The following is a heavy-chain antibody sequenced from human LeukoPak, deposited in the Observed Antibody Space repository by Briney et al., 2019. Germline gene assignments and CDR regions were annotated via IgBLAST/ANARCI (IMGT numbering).Heavy chain of an antibody. CDR3: ARGLGAQGRKDFDN. CDR1: GYTFTSYA. Sequence: ASVKVSCKASGYTFTSYAMNWVRQAPGQGLEWMGWINTNTGNPTYAQGFTGRFVFSLDTSVSTAYLQISSLKAEDTAVYYCARGLGAQGRKDFDNWGQGTLVTVSS. CDR2: INTNTGNP. V-gene: IGHV7-4-1*02. J-gene: IGHJ4*02. D-gene: IGHD1-26*01.